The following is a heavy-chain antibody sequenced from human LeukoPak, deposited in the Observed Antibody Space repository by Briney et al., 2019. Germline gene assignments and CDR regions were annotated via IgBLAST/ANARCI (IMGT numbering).Heavy chain of an antibody. V-gene: IGHV1-2*02. J-gene: IGHJ4*02. Sequence: ASVKVSCKASGYTFTGYYMHWVRQAPGQGLEWMGWINPSSGGTHYAQKFQGRVTLTTDTSIRTGYMELNRLISDDTAVYYCARIAQDWGQGTLVTVSS. CDR2: INPSSGGT. CDR3: ARIAQD. CDR1: GYTFTGYY.